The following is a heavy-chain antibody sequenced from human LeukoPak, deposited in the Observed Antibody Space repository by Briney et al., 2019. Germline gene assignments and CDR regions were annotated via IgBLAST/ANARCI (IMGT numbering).Heavy chain of an antibody. J-gene: IGHJ6*02. D-gene: IGHD6-13*01. CDR1: GFTVSSNY. CDR3: ARGGVAAAGYYYYGMDV. V-gene: IGHV3-53*04. Sequence: PGGSLRLSCAASGFTVSSNYMSWVRQAPGKGLEWVPVIYSGGSTYYADSVKGRFTISRHNSKNTLYLQMNSLRAEDTAVYYCARGGVAAAGYYYYGMDVWGQGTTVTVSS. CDR2: IYSGGST.